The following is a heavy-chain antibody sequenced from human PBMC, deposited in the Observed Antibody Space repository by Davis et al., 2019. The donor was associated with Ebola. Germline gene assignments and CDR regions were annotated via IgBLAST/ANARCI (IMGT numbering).Heavy chain of an antibody. J-gene: IGHJ4*02. CDR3: ARGGISRYQYFDY. CDR1: GGSVSSGSYY. V-gene: IGHV4-61*01. Sequence: SETLFLTCTVSGGSVSSGSYYWSWIRQPPGKGLEWIGYIYYSGSTNYNPSLKSRVTISVDTSKNQFSLKLSSVTAADTAVYYCARGGISRYQYFDYWGQGTLVTVSS. D-gene: IGHD2-15*01. CDR2: IYYSGST.